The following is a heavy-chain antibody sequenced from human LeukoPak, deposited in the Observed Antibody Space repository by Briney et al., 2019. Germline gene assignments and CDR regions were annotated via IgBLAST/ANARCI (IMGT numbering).Heavy chain of an antibody. CDR2: IYPGDSDT. V-gene: IGHV5-51*01. CDR3: ARLDRLRYFDWSMAYFDY. CDR1: GYSFTSYW. D-gene: IGHD3-9*01. J-gene: IGHJ4*02. Sequence: GESLKISCKGSGYSFTSYWIGWVRQMPGKGPEWMGIIYPGDSDTRYSPSFQGQVTISADKSISTAYLQWSSLKASDTAMYYCARLDRLRYFDWSMAYFDYWGQGTLVTVSS.